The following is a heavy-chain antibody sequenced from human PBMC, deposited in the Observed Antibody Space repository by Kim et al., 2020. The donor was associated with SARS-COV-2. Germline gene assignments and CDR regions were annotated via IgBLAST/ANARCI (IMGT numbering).Heavy chain of an antibody. CDR3: ARESRGVIDYYYGMDV. J-gene: IGHJ6*02. CDR1: GFTFSSYA. CDR2: ISGSGGST. Sequence: GGSLRLSCAASGFTFSSYAMSWVRQAPGKGLEWVSAISGSGGSTYYADSVKGRFTISRDNSKNTLYLQMNSLRAEDTAVYYCARESRGVIDYYYGMDVWGQGTTVTVSS. V-gene: IGHV3-23*01. D-gene: IGHD3-10*01.